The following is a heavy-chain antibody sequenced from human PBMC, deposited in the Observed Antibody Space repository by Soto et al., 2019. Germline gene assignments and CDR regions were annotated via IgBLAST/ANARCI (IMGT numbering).Heavy chain of an antibody. CDR3: ARDLNPRQEMLYALLGY. D-gene: IGHD2-8*01. CDR2: ISGSSSMI. Sequence: GGSLRLSCAASGFTVSSNYMSWVRQAPGKGLEWASYISGSSSMIYYADSVKGRFTISRDNAKNSLYLQMNSLRAEDTAVYYCARDLNPRQEMLYALLGYWGQGTLVTVSS. CDR1: GFTVSSNY. V-gene: IGHV3-48*01. J-gene: IGHJ4*02.